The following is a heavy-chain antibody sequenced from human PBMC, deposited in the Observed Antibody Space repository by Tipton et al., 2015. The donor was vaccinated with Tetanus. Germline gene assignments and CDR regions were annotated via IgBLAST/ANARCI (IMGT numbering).Heavy chain of an antibody. CDR1: GDSVSGYY. CDR3: AGVTAQRTELYFEH. D-gene: IGHD2-8*02. Sequence: TLSLTCTVSGDSVSGYYWSWIRQPPGKGLEWVGYVYYTGDTNYNPSLKSRVTISMDRSENQISLKMTSVTAADTAVYYCAGVTAQRTELYFEHWGQETQVTVSS. V-gene: IGHV4-59*02. CDR2: VYYTGDT. J-gene: IGHJ1*01.